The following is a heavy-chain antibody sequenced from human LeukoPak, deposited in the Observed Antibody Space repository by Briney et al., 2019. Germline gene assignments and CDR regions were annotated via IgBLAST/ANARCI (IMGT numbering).Heavy chain of an antibody. CDR1: GYTFTSYA. CDR3: ARAYQRLGELALPDY. D-gene: IGHD3-16*02. J-gene: IGHJ4*02. V-gene: IGHV7-4-1*02. CDR2: INPNTGNR. Sequence: ASVRVSCKASGYTFTSYAMNWVRQAPGQGLGWVGWINPNTGNRTYAQGLTGRIVLSLDTSVSTAYLQVTSLKADDTAVYYCARAYQRLGELALPDYWGQGTLVTVSS.